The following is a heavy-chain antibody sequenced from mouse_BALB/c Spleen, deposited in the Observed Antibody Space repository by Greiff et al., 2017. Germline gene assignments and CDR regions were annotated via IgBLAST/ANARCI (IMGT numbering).Heavy chain of an antibody. J-gene: IGHJ1*01. CDR3: APYGNYWYFDV. CDR1: GYSITSDYA. D-gene: IGHD2-10*02. Sequence: EVQRVESGPGLVKPSQSLSLTCTVTGYSITSDYAWNWIRQFPGNKLEWMGYISYSGSTSYNPSLKSRISITRDTSKNQFFLQLNSVTTEDTATYYCAPYGNYWYFDVWGAGTTVTVSS. CDR2: ISYSGST. V-gene: IGHV3-2*02.